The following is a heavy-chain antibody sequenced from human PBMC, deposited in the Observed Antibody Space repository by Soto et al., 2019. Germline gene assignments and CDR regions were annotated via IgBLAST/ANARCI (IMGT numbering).Heavy chain of an antibody. CDR2: IYYSGST. D-gene: IGHD3-3*01. V-gene: IGHV4-31*03. Sequence: PSETLSLTCTVSGGSISSGGYYWSWIRQHPGKGLEWIGYIYYSGSTYYNPSLKSRVTISVDTSKNQFSLKLSSVTAADTAVFYCARALTLLEWSYNWFDPWGQGTLVTVSS. J-gene: IGHJ5*02. CDR1: GGSISSGGYY. CDR3: ARALTLLEWSYNWFDP.